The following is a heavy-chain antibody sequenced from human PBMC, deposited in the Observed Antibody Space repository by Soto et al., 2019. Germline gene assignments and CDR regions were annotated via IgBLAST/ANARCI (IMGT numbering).Heavy chain of an antibody. J-gene: IGHJ5*02. CDR3: ARGQRFSDWFDP. Sequence: PSETLSLTCTVSGGSMSSYYLTWMRQPAGKGLEWIGRVYSSGGTHYNPSLKSRVTISLDTSKNQFSLRLLSVTDADTAVYYCARGQRFSDWFDPWGQGTLVTVYS. CDR2: VYSSGGT. V-gene: IGHV4-4*07. CDR1: GGSMSSYY. D-gene: IGHD3-3*01.